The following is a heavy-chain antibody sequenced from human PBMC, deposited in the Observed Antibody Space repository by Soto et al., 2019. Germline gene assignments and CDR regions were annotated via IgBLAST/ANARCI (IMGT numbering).Heavy chain of an antibody. Sequence: ASVKVSCKASGYTFTGYAMHWVRQAPGQRLEWMGWINAGNGNTKYSQKFQGRVTITRDTSASAAYMELSSLSSEDTAVYYCARAVAVAADFDYWGQGTLVTVS. CDR3: ARAVAVAADFDY. CDR1: GYTFTGYA. V-gene: IGHV1-3*01. D-gene: IGHD6-19*01. CDR2: INAGNGNT. J-gene: IGHJ4*02.